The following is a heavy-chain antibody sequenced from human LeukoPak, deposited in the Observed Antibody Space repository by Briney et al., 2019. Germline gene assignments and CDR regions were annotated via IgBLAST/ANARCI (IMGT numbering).Heavy chain of an antibody. Sequence: SETLSLTCTVSGGSISSYYWSWIRQPPGKGLEWIGYIYYSGSTNYNPSLKSRVTISVDTSKNQFSLKLSSVTAADTVVYYCARDPYDYVWGSYLIADIWGQGTLVTVSS. CDR2: IYYSGST. D-gene: IGHD3-16*02. CDR1: GGSISSYY. V-gene: IGHV4-59*01. CDR3: ARDPYDYVWGSYLIADI. J-gene: IGHJ4*02.